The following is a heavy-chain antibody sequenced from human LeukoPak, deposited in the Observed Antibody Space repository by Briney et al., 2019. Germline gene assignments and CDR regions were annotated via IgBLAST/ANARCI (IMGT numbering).Heavy chain of an antibody. CDR2: IYYSGST. Sequence: SQTLSLTCTVSGGSISSGGYSWSWIRQHPGKGLEWIGYIYYSGSTYYNPSLKSRVTISVDTSKNQFSLKLSSVTAADTAVYCCAGVILSGYDFWSGLFDYWGQGTLVTVSS. CDR3: AGVILSGYDFWSGLFDY. J-gene: IGHJ4*02. D-gene: IGHD3-3*01. V-gene: IGHV4-31*03. CDR1: GGSISSGGYS.